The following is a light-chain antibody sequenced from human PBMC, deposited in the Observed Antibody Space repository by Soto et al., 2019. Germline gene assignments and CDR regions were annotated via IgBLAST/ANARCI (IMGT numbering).Light chain of an antibody. CDR3: QQYNNWPRT. J-gene: IGKJ1*01. V-gene: IGKV3-15*01. CDR1: QSVGSD. Sequence: EIVMTQSPATLPVSPGERATLSCRASQSVGSDLAWYQQKPGQAPRLVIYDTSTRATGVPARFSGSRSGTEFTLTINSLQSEDFAVYYCQQYNNWPRTFGQGTKVDNK. CDR2: DTS.